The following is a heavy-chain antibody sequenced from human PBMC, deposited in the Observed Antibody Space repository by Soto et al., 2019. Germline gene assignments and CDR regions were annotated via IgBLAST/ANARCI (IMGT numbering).Heavy chain of an antibody. D-gene: IGHD3-16*01. CDR2: IKQAGSEK. CDR1: GFTFSSYW. V-gene: IGHV3-7*01. CDR3: AGVGGGALYGIDV. J-gene: IGHJ6*02. Sequence: EVQLVESGGGLVQPGGSLRLSCAASGFTFSSYWMSWVRQAPGKGLEWVANIKQAGSEKYYVDSVKGRFTISRDNAKNSLYVQMHSLRAEDTAVYYCAGVGGGALYGIDVWGQGTTVNVSS.